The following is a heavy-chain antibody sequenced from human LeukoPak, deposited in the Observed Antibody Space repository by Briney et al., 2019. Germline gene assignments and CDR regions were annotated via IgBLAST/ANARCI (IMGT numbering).Heavy chain of an antibody. V-gene: IGHV3-30*02. J-gene: IGHJ4*02. CDR3: AKDLGAAAGEFYYFDY. D-gene: IGHD6-13*01. Sequence: GGSLRLSCAASGFTFSSYGIHWVRRAPGKGLEWVAFIRYDGSNKYYADSVKGRFTISRDNSKNTLYLQMNSLRAEDTAVYYCAKDLGAAAGEFYYFDYWGQGTLVTVSS. CDR2: IRYDGSNK. CDR1: GFTFSSYG.